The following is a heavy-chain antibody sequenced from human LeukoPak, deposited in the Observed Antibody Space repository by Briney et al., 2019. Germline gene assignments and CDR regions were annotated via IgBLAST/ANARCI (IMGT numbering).Heavy chain of an antibody. CDR3: ARGHYYDSSGYYYAI. Sequence: GGSLRLSCAASRFTFSDYYMSWIRQAPGKGLEWVSYISSSGYTIYYADSVKGRFTISRDNAKNSLYLQMNSLRAEGTAVYYCARGHYYDSSGYYYAIWGQGTMVTVSS. D-gene: IGHD3-22*01. CDR1: RFTFSDYY. V-gene: IGHV3-11*04. CDR2: ISSSGYTI. J-gene: IGHJ3*02.